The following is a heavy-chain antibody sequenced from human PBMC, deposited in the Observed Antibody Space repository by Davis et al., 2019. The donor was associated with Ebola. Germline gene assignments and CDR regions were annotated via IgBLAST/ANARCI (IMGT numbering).Heavy chain of an antibody. CDR3: ARSSWLVVNAWVDY. D-gene: IGHD2-2*01. J-gene: IGHJ4*02. V-gene: IGHV1-18*04. CDR2: ISTYNGNT. CDR1: GYTFTSYG. Sequence: AASVKVSCKASGYTFTSYGITWVRQAPGQGLEWMGWISTYNGNTNYAQKLQGRVTMTTDTSTSTAYMELRSLRSDDTAVYYCARSSWLVVNAWVDYWGQGTQVTVSS.